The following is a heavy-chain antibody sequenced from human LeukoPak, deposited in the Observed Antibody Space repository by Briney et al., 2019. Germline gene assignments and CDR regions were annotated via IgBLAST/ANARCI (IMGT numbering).Heavy chain of an antibody. CDR3: ARDARWNDY. V-gene: IGHV4-59*01. CDR2: IYYTGSI. J-gene: IGHJ4*02. Sequence: SETLSLTCSGSGGSISSYYWSWIRQPPGKGLEWIGYIYYTGSINYNPSLKSRVTISVDTSKNQFSLKLSSVTAADTAVYYCARDARWNDYWGQGTLVTVSS. D-gene: IGHD4-23*01. CDR1: GGSISSYY.